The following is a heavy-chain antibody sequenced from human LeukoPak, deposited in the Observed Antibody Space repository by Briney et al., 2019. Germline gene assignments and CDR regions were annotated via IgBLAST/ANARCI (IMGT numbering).Heavy chain of an antibody. CDR3: ARGVVEFDY. Sequence: SETLSLTCTVSGGSISSYYWSWIRQPPGKGLEWIGEINHSGSTNYNPSLKSRVTISVDTSKNQFSLKLSSVTAADTAVYYCARGVVEFDYWGQGTLVTVPS. J-gene: IGHJ4*02. CDR2: INHSGST. V-gene: IGHV4-34*01. D-gene: IGHD2-15*01. CDR1: GGSISSYY.